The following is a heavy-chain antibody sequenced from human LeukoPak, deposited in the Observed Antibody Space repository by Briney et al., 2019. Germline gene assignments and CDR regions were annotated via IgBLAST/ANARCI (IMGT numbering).Heavy chain of an antibody. CDR2: ISGSGGST. CDR1: GFTFSSYA. J-gene: IGHJ1*01. Sequence: GGSLRLSCAASGFTFSSYATSWVRQAPGKGLEWVSAISGSGGSTYYADSVKGRFTISRDNSKNTLYLQMNSLRAEDTAVYYCAKEYYDSSGYYYGYFQHWGQGTLVTVSS. D-gene: IGHD3-22*01. CDR3: AKEYYDSSGYYYGYFQH. V-gene: IGHV3-23*01.